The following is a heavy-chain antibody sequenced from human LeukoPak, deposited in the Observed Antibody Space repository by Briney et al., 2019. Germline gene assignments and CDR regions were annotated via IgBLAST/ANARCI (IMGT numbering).Heavy chain of an antibody. CDR1: GFTFSSYA. V-gene: IGHV3-23*01. CDR3: AKLSSRDYFDY. CDR2: ISGSGGST. Sequence: GGSLRLSCAASGFTFSSYAMSWVRQAPGKGLEGVSAISGSGGSTYYADSVQGRFTISRDNSKNTLYLQMNSLRAEDTAVYYCAKLSSRDYFDYWGQGTLVTVSS. J-gene: IGHJ4*02. D-gene: IGHD3-16*02.